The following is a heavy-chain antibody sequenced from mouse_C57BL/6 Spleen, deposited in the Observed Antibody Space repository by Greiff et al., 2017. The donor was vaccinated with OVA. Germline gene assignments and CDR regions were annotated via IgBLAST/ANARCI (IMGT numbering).Heavy chain of an antibody. CDR3: ARPQGLLPPFAY. D-gene: IGHD1-1*01. J-gene: IGHJ3*01. CDR2: ISGGGGNT. V-gene: IGHV5-9*01. Sequence: EVKLMESGGGLVKPGGSLKLSCAASGFTFSSYTMSWVRQTPEKRLEWVATISGGGGNTYYPDSVKGRFTISIDNAKNTLYLQMSSLRSEDTALYYCARPQGLLPPFAYWGQGTLVTVSA. CDR1: GFTFSSYT.